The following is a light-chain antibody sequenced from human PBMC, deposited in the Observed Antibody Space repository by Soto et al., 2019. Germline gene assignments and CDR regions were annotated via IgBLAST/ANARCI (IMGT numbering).Light chain of an antibody. CDR3: QQRSNWPPIT. Sequence: EFVLTQSPGTLSLSPGERATLSCRASQSVPRSYLAWYQQKPGQAPRLLIYDASNRATGIPARFSGSGSGTDFTLTISSLEPEDFAVYYCQQRSNWPPITCGQGTRREIK. CDR1: QSVPRSY. V-gene: IGKV3-11*01. J-gene: IGKJ5*01. CDR2: DAS.